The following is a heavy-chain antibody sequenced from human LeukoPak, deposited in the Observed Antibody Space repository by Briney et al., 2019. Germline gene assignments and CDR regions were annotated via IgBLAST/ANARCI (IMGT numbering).Heavy chain of an antibody. V-gene: IGHV4-30-4*08. J-gene: IGHJ4*02. CDR1: GGSISSGDYY. D-gene: IGHD3-16*02. Sequence: SETLSLTCTVSGGSISSGDYYWSWIRQPPGKGLEWIGYIYYSGSTYYNPSLKSRVTISVDTSKNQFSLKLSSVTAADTAVYYCARAGPVIPTSFDYWGQGTLVTVSS. CDR2: IYYSGST. CDR3: ARAGPVIPTSFDY.